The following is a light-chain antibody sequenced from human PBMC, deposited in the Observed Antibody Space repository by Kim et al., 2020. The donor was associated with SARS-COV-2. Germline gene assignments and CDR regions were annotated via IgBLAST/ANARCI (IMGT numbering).Light chain of an antibody. CDR1: RGDRTYA. CDR2: GESDGSL. V-gene: IGLV4-69*01. Sequence: SVKFTYTLGRGDRTYAIAWRQRQPEKSRRDLMRGESDGSLSEGDGIPDRFAGATRGAERYLSISSLQSEDEAVYYCQTWDAGIRVFGGGTQLTVL. J-gene: IGLJ3*02. CDR3: QTWDAGIRV.